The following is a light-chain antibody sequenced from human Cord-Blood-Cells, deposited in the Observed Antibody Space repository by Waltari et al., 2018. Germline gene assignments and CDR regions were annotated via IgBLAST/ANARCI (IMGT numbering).Light chain of an antibody. Sequence: EFVLTQSPATLSLSPGERDTLSCRASQSVSSYLAWYQQKPGQAPRLLIHDASNRATGIPARFSGSGSGTDFTLTISSLEPEDFAVYYCQQRSNWPPFTFGPGTKVDIK. CDR1: QSVSSY. CDR3: QQRSNWPPFT. V-gene: IGKV3-11*01. J-gene: IGKJ3*01. CDR2: DAS.